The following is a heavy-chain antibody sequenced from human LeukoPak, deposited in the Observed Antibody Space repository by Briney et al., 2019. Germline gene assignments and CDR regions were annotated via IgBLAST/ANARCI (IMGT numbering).Heavy chain of an antibody. CDR3: ARGGWEDYVWGSYRYFDY. CDR1: GFIFSSYS. J-gene: IGHJ4*02. D-gene: IGHD3-16*02. Sequence: GGSLRLSCAASGFIFSSYSMNWVRQAPGKGLEWVSYISSSSSTIYYADSVKGRFTISRDNAKNSLYLQMNSLRAEDTAVYYCARGGWEDYVWGSYRYFDYWGQGTLVTVSS. CDR2: ISSSSSTI. V-gene: IGHV3-48*01.